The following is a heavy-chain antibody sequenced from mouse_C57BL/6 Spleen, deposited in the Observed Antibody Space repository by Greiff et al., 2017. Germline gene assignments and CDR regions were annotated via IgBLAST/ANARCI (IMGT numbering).Heavy chain of an antibody. J-gene: IGHJ1*03. CDR2: INYDGSST. V-gene: IGHV5-16*01. Sequence: EVQLQESEGGLVQPGSSMKLSCTASGFTFSDYYMAWVRQVPEKGLEWVANINYDGSSTYYLDSLKSRFIISRDNAKNILYLQMSSLKSEDTATYYCARDTGKGWYFDVWGTGTTVTVSS. D-gene: IGHD1-1*01. CDR3: ARDTGKGWYFDV. CDR1: GFTFSDYY.